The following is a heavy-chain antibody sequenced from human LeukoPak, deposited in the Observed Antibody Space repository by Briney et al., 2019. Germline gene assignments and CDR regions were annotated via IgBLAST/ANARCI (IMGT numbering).Heavy chain of an antibody. CDR3: ARVVTARFNLFDY. Sequence: ASVKVSCKASGYTLTGYYMHWVRQAPGQGLEWMGWINPNSGGTNYAQKFQGRVTMTRDTSISTAYMELSRLRSDDTAVYYCARVVTARFNLFDYWGQGTLVTVSS. J-gene: IGHJ4*02. CDR1: GYTLTGYY. CDR2: INPNSGGT. D-gene: IGHD2-21*01. V-gene: IGHV1-2*02.